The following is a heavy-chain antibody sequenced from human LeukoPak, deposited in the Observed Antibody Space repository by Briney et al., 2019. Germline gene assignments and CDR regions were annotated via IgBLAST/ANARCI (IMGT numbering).Heavy chain of an antibody. CDR2: ISSSSDSI. CDR3: ARLRFDYFDY. CDR1: GFTFSSYA. Sequence: GGSLRLSCAASGFTFSSYAMSWVRQAPGKGLEWVSYISSSSDSIYYADSVRGRFTSSRDNAKNSLYLQMNSLRAEDTAVYYCARLRFDYFDYWGQGTLVTVSS. J-gene: IGHJ4*02. V-gene: IGHV3-48*04.